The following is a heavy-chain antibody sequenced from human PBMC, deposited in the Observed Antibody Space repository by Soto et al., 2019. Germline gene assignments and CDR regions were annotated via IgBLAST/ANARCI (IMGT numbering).Heavy chain of an antibody. V-gene: IGHV3-30*18. Sequence: QVQLVESGGGVVQPGRSLRLSCAASGFTFSNSAMHWVHQTPDKGLEWVAFLSYDGSHNYYADSVKGRFTISRDNSKNTLYLQMNSLRVEDTAVYYCAKDRSTVFGVVTYYFDYWGQGTLVTVSS. CDR1: GFTFSNSA. J-gene: IGHJ4*02. CDR3: AKDRSTVFGVVTYYFDY. D-gene: IGHD3-3*01. CDR2: LSYDGSHN.